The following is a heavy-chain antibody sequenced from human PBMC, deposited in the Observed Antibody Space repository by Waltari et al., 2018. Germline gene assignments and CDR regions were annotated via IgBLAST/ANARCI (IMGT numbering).Heavy chain of an antibody. J-gene: IGHJ4*02. CDR1: GFSFGDYA. D-gene: IGHD3-16*01. CDR2: IKSGTYGGTR. CDR3: SKWNSLLGTYFDF. Sequence: EVQLVESGGGLVQPGRSLRLSCRSSGFSFGDYAMTWVRQAPGKGLGWVGFIKSGTYGGTREYAASVRGRFSISRDDSNSIAYLQMDSLQIEDTAVYYCSKWNSLLGTYFDFWGQGTLVTVSS. V-gene: IGHV3-49*04.